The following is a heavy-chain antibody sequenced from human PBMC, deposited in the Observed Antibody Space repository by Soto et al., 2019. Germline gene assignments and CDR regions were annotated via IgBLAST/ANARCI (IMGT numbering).Heavy chain of an antibody. CDR3: EGGSSWTSEC. D-gene: IGHD3-3*01. V-gene: IGHV3-7*05. Sequence: GGSRRLSGAASAFTCGTYYMSGVRQAPGKGLEWVANINQDGSDKHYVDPVKDRFTISRDSAKNTLFLEMNSLRAAGTAVYYCEGGSSWTSECWGQGTLVTVSS. CDR1: AFTCGTYY. J-gene: IGHJ4*02. CDR2: INQDGSDK.